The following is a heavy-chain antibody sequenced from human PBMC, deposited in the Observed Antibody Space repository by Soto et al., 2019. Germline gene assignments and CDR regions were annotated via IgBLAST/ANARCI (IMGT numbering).Heavy chain of an antibody. CDR3: ARGTDSNSRGAPPLYYYDMDV. CDR1: GGTFSSYT. J-gene: IGHJ6*02. Sequence: SVKVSCKASGGTFSSYTIGWVRQAPGQGLEWMGRIIPILGIANYAQKFQGRVAITADKSTSTAYMELSSLRSEDTAVYYCARGTDSNSRGAPPLYYYDMDVWGQGTTVTVSS. V-gene: IGHV1-69*02. CDR2: IIPILGIA. D-gene: IGHD3-10*01.